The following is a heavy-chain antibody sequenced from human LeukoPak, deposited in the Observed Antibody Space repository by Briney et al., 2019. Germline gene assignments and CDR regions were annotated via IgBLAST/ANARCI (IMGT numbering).Heavy chain of an antibody. J-gene: IGHJ3*02. V-gene: IGHV1-2*06. CDR2: INPNNGGT. D-gene: IGHD3-22*01. CDR3: AGEDNSSGYRPFDI. Sequence: GASVKVSCKASGYTFTGYYIHWVRQAPGQGLDWMGRINPNNGGTNCAQKFQGRVTMTRDMSMSTAYMELSRLRSDDTAVYYCAGEDNSSGYRPFDIWGQGTMVTVPS. CDR1: GYTFTGYY.